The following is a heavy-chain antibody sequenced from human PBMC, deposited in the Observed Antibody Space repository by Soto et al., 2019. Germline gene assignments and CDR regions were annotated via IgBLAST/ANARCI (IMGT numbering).Heavy chain of an antibody. CDR3: AADPVSGSYSAAFDI. V-gene: IGHV1-58*02. Sequence: GASVKVSCKASGFTFTSSAMQWVRQARGQRLEWIGWIVVGSGNTNYAQKFQERVTITRDMSTSTAYMELSSLRSEDTAVYYCAADPVSGSYSAAFDIWGQETMVTVSS. D-gene: IGHD1-26*01. CDR1: GFTFTSSA. J-gene: IGHJ3*02. CDR2: IVVGSGNT.